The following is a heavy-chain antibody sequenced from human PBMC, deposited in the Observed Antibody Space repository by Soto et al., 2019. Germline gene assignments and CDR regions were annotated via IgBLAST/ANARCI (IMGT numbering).Heavy chain of an antibody. Sequence: SETLSLTCAVYGGSFSGYYWSWIRQPPGKGLEWIGEINHSGSTNYNPSLKSRVTISVDTSKNQFSLKLSSVTAADTAVYYCARGKKASSTSCYSDYWGQGTLVTVSS. CDR3: ARGKKASSTSCYSDY. V-gene: IGHV4-34*01. CDR1: GGSFSGYY. J-gene: IGHJ4*02. CDR2: INHSGST. D-gene: IGHD2-2*01.